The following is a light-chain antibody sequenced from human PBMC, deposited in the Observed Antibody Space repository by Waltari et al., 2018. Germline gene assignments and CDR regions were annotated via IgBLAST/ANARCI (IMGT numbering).Light chain of an antibody. CDR3: QQRSKWPIT. CDR2: DAS. V-gene: IGKV3-11*01. Sequence: RATLSCRASQSVSSSLGWYQQRPGQAPRLLIYDASSRATGIPARFSGSGSGTDFTLTISSLEPEDFAVYYCQQRSKWPITFGQGTRLEIK. J-gene: IGKJ5*01. CDR1: QSVSSS.